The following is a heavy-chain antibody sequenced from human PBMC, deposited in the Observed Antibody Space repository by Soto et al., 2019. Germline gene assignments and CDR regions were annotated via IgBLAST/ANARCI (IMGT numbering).Heavy chain of an antibody. CDR2: ISAYNGNT. CDR3: ARDTSSWDAFDI. CDR1: GYTFTGYG. V-gene: IGHV1-18*01. J-gene: IGHJ3*02. Sequence: ASVKVSFKASGYTFTGYGISWVRQAPGQGLEWMGWISAYNGNTNYAQKLQGRVTMTTDTSTSTAYMELRSLRSDDTAVYYCARDTSSWDAFDIWGQGTMVTVSS. D-gene: IGHD6-13*01.